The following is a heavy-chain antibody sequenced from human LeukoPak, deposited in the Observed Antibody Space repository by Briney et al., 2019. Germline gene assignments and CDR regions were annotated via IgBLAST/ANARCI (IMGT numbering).Heavy chain of an antibody. D-gene: IGHD3-22*01. Sequence: KSSETLSLTCAVYGGSFSGYYWSWIRQPPGKGLEWIGEINHSGSTNYNPSLKSRVTISVDTSKNQFSLKLSSVTAADTAVYYCARRGRRYYDSLSRVSITRSIPQVNWFDPWGQGTLVTVSS. J-gene: IGHJ5*02. CDR3: ARRGRRYYDSLSRVSITRSIPQVNWFDP. CDR1: GGSFSGYY. V-gene: IGHV4-34*01. CDR2: INHSGST.